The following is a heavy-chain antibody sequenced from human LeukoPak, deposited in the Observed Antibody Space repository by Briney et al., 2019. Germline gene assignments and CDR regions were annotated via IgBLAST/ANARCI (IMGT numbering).Heavy chain of an antibody. CDR2: VYHSGST. J-gene: IGHJ5*02. Sequence: PSETLSLTCAVSGGSISSSNWWSWVRQPPGKGLEWIGEVYHSGSTNYNPSLKSRVTISVDKSKNQFSLKLSSVTAADTAVYYCARVSSWLNWFDPWGQGTLVTVSS. V-gene: IGHV4-4*02. D-gene: IGHD6-13*01. CDR1: GGSISSSNW. CDR3: ARVSSWLNWFDP.